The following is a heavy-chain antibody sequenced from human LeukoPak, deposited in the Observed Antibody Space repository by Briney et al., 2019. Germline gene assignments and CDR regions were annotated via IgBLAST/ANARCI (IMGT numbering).Heavy chain of an antibody. CDR1: GYTFTGYY. J-gene: IGHJ5*02. V-gene: IGHV1-2*06. Sequence: GASVKVSCKASGYTFTGYYMHWVRQAPGQGLEWMGRINPNSGGTNYAQKFQGRVTMTRDTSISTAYMELSRLTSDDTAVYYCARDFTTYCSNGLCLDRNWFDPWGQETLVTVSS. CDR3: ARDFTTYCSNGLCLDRNWFDP. D-gene: IGHD2-8*01. CDR2: INPNSGGT.